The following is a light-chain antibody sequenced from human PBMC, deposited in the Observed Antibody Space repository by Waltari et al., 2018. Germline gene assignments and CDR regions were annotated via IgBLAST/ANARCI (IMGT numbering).Light chain of an antibody. CDR1: PSLLHTDGKTY. Sequence: DIVTTQTQLSLSVTTGPPASLYFKSSPSLLHTDGKTYLCWFLQKPGQPPQLLIYEVSNRFSGVPDRFSGSGSGTDFTLKISRVEAEDVGVYYCMQSIDMYSFGQGTKLEI. J-gene: IGKJ2*03. CDR3: MQSIDMYS. CDR2: EVS. V-gene: IGKV2D-29*01.